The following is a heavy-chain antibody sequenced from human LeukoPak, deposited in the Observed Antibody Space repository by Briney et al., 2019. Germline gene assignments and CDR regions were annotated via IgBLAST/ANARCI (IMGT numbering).Heavy chain of an antibody. V-gene: IGHV1-69*06. CDR2: IIPIFGTA. CDR1: GGTFSGYA. J-gene: IGHJ4*02. CDR3: ARVESYGGLAHDY. Sequence: ASVKVSCKASGGTFSGYAISWVRQAPGQGLEWMGGIIPIFGTANYAQKFQGRVTVTADKSTSTAYMELSSLRSEDTAVYYCARVESYGGLAHDYWGQGTLVTVSS. D-gene: IGHD4-23*01.